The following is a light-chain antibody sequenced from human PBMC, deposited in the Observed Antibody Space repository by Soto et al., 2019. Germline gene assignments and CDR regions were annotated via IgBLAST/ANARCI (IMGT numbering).Light chain of an antibody. J-gene: IGKJ5*01. CDR2: DIS. CDR3: QQYNNSPS. V-gene: IGKV3-15*01. CDR1: QTVSRN. Sequence: EVVMTQSPATLSVSPGERATLSCRASQTVSRNLAWYQQRPGQAPRLLIYDISNRAAGVPARFSGSGSETEFTLTTRSLQSEEFAVYFCQQYNNSPSFGQGTRLEIK.